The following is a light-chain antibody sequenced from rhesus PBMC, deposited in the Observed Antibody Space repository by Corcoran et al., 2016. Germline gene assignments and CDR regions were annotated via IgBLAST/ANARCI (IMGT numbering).Light chain of an antibody. CDR1: QGISSY. V-gene: IGKV1-28*03. CDR3: LQHNSSPLA. J-gene: IGKJ4*01. CDR2: DAS. Sequence: DIQMTQSPSSLSASVGDTVTITCRASQGISSYFNWFQQKPGKAPKLLIYDASRLESGVPSRFSGSGTGTGFTLTISRLQPEAFAACYCLQHNSSPLAFGRWTKVRI.